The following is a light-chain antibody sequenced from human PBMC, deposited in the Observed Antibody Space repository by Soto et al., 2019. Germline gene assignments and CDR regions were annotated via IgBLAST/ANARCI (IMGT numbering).Light chain of an antibody. CDR3: TYYTGDDFNFV. Sequence: QSVLTQPPSASGSLGQSVTISCTGTSSDIGTYDYVSWYQQHPGRAPKLIIFEVSKRPSGVPDRFSGSKSGNTASLIVSGLQPDDEAEYHCTYYTGDDFNFVFGTGTKV. CDR2: EVS. V-gene: IGLV2-8*01. CDR1: SSDIGTYDY. J-gene: IGLJ1*01.